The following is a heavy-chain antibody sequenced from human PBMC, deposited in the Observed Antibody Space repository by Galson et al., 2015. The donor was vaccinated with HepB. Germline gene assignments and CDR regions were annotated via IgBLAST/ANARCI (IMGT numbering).Heavy chain of an antibody. Sequence: SETLSLTCAVYGGSFSGYCWSWIRQPPGKGLEWIGEINHSGSTNYNPPLKSRVTISVDTSKNQFSLKLSSVTAADTAVYYCARGEKKTLGGYYYYYYGMDVWGQGTTVTVSS. CDR2: INHSGST. D-gene: IGHD6-25*01. V-gene: IGHV4-34*01. CDR3: ARGEKKTLGGYYYYYYGMDV. J-gene: IGHJ6*02. CDR1: GGSFSGYC.